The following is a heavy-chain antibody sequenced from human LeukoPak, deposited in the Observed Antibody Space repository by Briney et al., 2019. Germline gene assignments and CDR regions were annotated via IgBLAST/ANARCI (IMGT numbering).Heavy chain of an antibody. V-gene: IGHV4-31*03. CDR2: IYYSGST. D-gene: IGHD6-13*01. CDR1: GGSISSGGYY. CDR3: ATIAAAGTGAFDY. J-gene: IGHJ4*02. Sequence: SETLSLTCTVSGGSISSGGYYWSWIRQRPGKGLEWIGYIYYSGSTYYNPSLKSRVTISVDTSKNQFSLKPSSVTAADTAVYYCATIAAAGTGAFDYWGQGTLVTVSS.